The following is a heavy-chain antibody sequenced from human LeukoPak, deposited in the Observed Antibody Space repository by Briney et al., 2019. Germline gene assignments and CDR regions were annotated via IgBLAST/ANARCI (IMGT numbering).Heavy chain of an antibody. V-gene: IGHV4-59*08. J-gene: IGHJ4*02. CDR3: AREYSSGWYGFFDD. Sequence: SETLSLTCTVSGGSISTYYWSWIRQPPGKGLEWIGYIYYSGSTNYNPSLKSRVTISVDTSTNQFSLKLSSVAAADTAVYYCAREYSSGWYGFFDDWGQGTLVTVSS. CDR1: GGSISTYY. D-gene: IGHD6-19*01. CDR2: IYYSGST.